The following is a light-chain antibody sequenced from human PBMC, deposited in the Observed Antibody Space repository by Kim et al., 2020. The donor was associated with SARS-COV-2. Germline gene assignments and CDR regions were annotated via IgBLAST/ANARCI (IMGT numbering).Light chain of an antibody. Sequence: QGKTGIITGGRNDIGRKSVHWYQKKPGQAPVMVIYYNTDRPSGIPERVSGSNSGNTATLTINRVEAGDEAHYYCQVWDRSSDHVVFGGGTQLTVL. J-gene: IGLJ2*01. CDR1: DIGRKS. V-gene: IGLV3-21*04. CDR2: YNT. CDR3: QVWDRSSDHVV.